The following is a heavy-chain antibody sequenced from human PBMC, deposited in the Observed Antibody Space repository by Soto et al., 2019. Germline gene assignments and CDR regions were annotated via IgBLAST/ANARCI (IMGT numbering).Heavy chain of an antibody. CDR1: GGSISSGGYY. CDR2: IYYSGST. J-gene: IGHJ6*02. Sequence: PSETLSLTXTVSGGSISSGGYYWSWIRQHPGKGLEWIGYIYYSGSTYYNPSLKSRVTISVDTSKNQFSLKLSSATAADTAVYYCARDPQQLGSGMDVWGQGTTVTVSS. CDR3: ARDPQQLGSGMDV. V-gene: IGHV4-31*02. D-gene: IGHD6-13*01.